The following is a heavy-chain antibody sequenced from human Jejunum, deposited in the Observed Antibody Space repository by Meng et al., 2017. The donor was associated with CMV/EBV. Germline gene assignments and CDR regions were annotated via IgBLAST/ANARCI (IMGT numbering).Heavy chain of an antibody. Sequence: SEFTLNKYTMNWVRPAPGKGLEWVSAITSGGSFIYYADSVRGRFTVSRDNAKNSLELHMNNLRAEDTAVYYCARESVYDGWFFDLWGRGTLVTVSS. V-gene: IGHV3-21*01. D-gene: IGHD2/OR15-2a*01. CDR3: ARESVYDGWFFDL. CDR1: EFTLNKYT. J-gene: IGHJ2*01. CDR2: ITSGGSFI.